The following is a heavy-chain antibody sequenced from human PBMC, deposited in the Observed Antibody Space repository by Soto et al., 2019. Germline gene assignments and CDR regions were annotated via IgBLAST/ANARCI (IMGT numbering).Heavy chain of an antibody. J-gene: IGHJ4*02. V-gene: IGHV1-3*01. D-gene: IGHD4-4*01. Sequence: QVQVLQSGAEVKKPGASVKVSCKASEYTFTSYTMHWVRQAPGQRLEWMGWINGGNGNTKYSQKFQGRVTITRDTSASTAYMELSSLRSDDTAVYYCARELQGLYYFDYCGQGTLGTVSS. CDR2: INGGNGNT. CDR1: EYTFTSYT. CDR3: ARELQGLYYFDY.